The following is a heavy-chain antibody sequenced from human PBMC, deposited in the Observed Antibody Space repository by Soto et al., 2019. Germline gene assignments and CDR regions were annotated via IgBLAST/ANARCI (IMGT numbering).Heavy chain of an antibody. V-gene: IGHV3-30*18. Sequence: GGCLRLSCAASGFTLSSYGMHWVRQAPGKGLEWVAVISYDGSNKYYADSVKGRFTISRDNSKNTLYLQMNSLRAEDTAVYYCAKDSTVVVTAIGSWYFDLWGRGTLVTVSS. J-gene: IGHJ2*01. CDR1: GFTLSSYG. CDR2: ISYDGSNK. D-gene: IGHD2-21*02. CDR3: AKDSTVVVTAIGSWYFDL.